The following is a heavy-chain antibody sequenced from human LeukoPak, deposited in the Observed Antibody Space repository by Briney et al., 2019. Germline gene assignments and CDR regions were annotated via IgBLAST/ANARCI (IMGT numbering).Heavy chain of an antibody. CDR2: IYHSGNT. Sequence: SETLSLTCAVSGCSISSGYYWGWIRQPPGKGLEWIGSIYHSGNTYYNPSLKSRVTISVDTSKNQFSLNLSSVIAADTAVYYCARDSLPLGYCSGGSSRQPDYWGQGTLVTVSS. D-gene: IGHD2-15*01. V-gene: IGHV4-38-2*02. CDR1: GCSISSGYY. J-gene: IGHJ4*02. CDR3: ARDSLPLGYCSGGSSRQPDY.